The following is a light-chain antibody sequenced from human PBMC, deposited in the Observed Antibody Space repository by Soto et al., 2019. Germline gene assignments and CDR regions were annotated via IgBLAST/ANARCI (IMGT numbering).Light chain of an antibody. J-gene: IGKJ4*01. CDR3: QQYNNWPTALT. Sequence: EIVMTQSPATLSVSPGERATLSCRASQSVSSNLAWYQQKPGQAPRLLIYGASTRATGIPARFSGSGSETEFTLTISSLQSEDFAVYYCQQYNNWPTALTFGGGTQVEIK. V-gene: IGKV3D-15*01. CDR1: QSVSSN. CDR2: GAS.